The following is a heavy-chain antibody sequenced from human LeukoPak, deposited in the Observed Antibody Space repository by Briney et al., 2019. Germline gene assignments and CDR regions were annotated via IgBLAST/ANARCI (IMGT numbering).Heavy chain of an antibody. CDR2: ISTSGTST. CDR1: GFTFSSYE. Sequence: GGSLRLSCAVSGFTFSSYEMNWVRQAPGRGLEWVSFISTSGTSTFYADSVKGRFTIARDNAKNSVYLEMNSLRADDTAVYYCARSARLMKGVVEVTALDDWGQGTLVTVSS. CDR3: ARSARLMKGVVEVTALDD. V-gene: IGHV3-48*03. J-gene: IGHJ4*02. D-gene: IGHD3-3*01.